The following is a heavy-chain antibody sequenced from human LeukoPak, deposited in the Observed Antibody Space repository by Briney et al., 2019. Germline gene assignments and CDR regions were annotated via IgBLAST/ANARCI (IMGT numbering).Heavy chain of an antibody. V-gene: IGHV3-23*01. J-gene: IGHJ4*02. CDR1: GFTFSTYA. Sequence: GGSLRLSCAASGFTFSTYAMSWVRQAPGKGLEWVSEVSGSGDNTDYADSVKGRFTISRDNSKNTLYLQMNSLRAEDTAVYYCAREYYDFWSGPYYFDYWGQGTLVTVSS. CDR3: AREYYDFWSGPYYFDY. D-gene: IGHD3-3*01. CDR2: VSGSGDNT.